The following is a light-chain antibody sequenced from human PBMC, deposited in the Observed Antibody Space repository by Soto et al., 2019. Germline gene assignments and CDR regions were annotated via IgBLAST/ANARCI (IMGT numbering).Light chain of an antibody. J-gene: IGKJ2*01. Sequence: DIQMSQSPSSLSASVGYRVTITCRESQSVSSYLNWYQQKPGKPPKLLISVEYTLQSGVPSTFSGSGSETDFTLTISSLQPEDVATYYCQQSYNIPYTFGQGTKVDIK. CDR2: VEY. V-gene: IGKV1-39*01. CDR3: QQSYNIPYT. CDR1: QSVSSY.